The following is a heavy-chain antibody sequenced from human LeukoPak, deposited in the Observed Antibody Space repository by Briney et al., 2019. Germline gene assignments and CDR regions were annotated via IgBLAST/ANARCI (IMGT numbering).Heavy chain of an antibody. J-gene: IGHJ4*02. D-gene: IGHD4-11*01. CDR2: IKWNGDVL. Sequence: GGSLRLSCEASGFTFDDFDMTWVRQAPGKGLEWVSTIKWNGDVLGYADSVKGRFTISRDNAKNSLFLQMNSLRADDTAFYYCARDPTLYSRDYWGQGTLVTVSS. V-gene: IGHV3-20*04. CDR1: GFTFDDFD. CDR3: ARDPTLYSRDY.